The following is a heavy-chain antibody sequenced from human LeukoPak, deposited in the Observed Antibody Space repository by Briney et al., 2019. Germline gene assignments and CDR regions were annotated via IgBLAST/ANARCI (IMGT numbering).Heavy chain of an antibody. Sequence: GGSLRLSCAASGFTFSSYAMHWVRQAPGKGLEWVSAISGSGGSTYYAGSVKGRFTISRDNSKNTLYLQMNSLRAEDTAIYYCAKKTTVTPGPDYFDYWGQGTLVTVSS. J-gene: IGHJ4*02. CDR1: GFTFSSYA. CDR2: ISGSGGST. D-gene: IGHD4-17*01. CDR3: AKKTTVTPGPDYFDY. V-gene: IGHV3-23*01.